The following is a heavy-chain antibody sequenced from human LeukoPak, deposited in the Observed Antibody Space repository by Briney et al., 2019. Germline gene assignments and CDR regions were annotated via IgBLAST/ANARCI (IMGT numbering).Heavy chain of an antibody. Sequence: GGSLRLSCAASGFTFSSYSMNWVCQAPGKGLEWVSSISSSGSYIYYADSVKGRFTISRDNAKNSLYLQMNSLRAEDTAVYYCARDCSGGSCFSDYWGQGTLVTVSS. J-gene: IGHJ4*02. D-gene: IGHD2-15*01. CDR3: ARDCSGGSCFSDY. V-gene: IGHV3-21*01. CDR2: ISSSGSYI. CDR1: GFTFSSYS.